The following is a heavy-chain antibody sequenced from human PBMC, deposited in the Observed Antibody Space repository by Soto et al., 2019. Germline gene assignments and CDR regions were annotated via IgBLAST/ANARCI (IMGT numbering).Heavy chain of an antibody. Sequence: QGQLVQSGAEVKKPGASVKLSCKASGFTFSNYGVNWVRQAPGQGLEWMGWDSANNGHTNYAQNLQGRVSMTTDTSTSTAYMELRGLTFDDTAVYYCARDIESVTAKHFFYYYAMDVWGQGTTVTVSS. V-gene: IGHV1-18*01. J-gene: IGHJ6*02. CDR1: GFTFSNYG. D-gene: IGHD2-8*01. CDR2: DSANNGHT. CDR3: ARDIESVTAKHFFYYYAMDV.